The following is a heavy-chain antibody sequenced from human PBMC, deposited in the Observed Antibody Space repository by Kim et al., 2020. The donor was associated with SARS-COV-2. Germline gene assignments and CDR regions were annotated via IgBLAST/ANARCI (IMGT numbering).Heavy chain of an antibody. Sequence: SETLSLTCAVYGGSFSGYYWSWIRQPPGKGLEWIGEINHSGSTNYSPSLKSRVTISVDTSKNQFSLKLSSVTAADTAVYYCQLSITMVREVSYGDRYFDLWGRGTLVTDPS. CDR2: INHSGST. CDR1: GGSFSGYY. V-gene: IGHV4-34*01. D-gene: IGHD3-10*01. CDR3: QLSITMVREVSYGDRYFDL. J-gene: IGHJ2*01.